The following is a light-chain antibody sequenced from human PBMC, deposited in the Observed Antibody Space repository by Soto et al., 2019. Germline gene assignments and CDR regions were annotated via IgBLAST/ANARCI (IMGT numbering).Light chain of an antibody. CDR1: SSDVANYKY. Sequence: QSALTQPRSVSGSPGQSVTISCTRTSSDVANYKYVSWYQQYPGKAPKLMIYGVTNRPSGVSNRFSGFKTGNTASLTISGLQAEDEADYYCFSHRGGDSHVFGTGTKLTVL. J-gene: IGLJ1*01. CDR3: FSHRGGDSHV. CDR2: GVT. V-gene: IGLV2-11*01.